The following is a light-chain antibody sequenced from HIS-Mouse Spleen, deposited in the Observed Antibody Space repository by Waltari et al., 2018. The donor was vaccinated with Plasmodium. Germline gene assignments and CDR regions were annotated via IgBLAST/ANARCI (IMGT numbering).Light chain of an antibody. CDR2: EDS. V-gene: IGLV3-10*01. CDR1: ALPKKY. CDR3: YSTDSSGNHRV. Sequence: SYELTQPPSVSVSPGQTARITCSGDALPKKYASWYQQKSGQAPGLVIYEDSKRHAGFPERFAGSSSGTMATLTISGAQVEDEADYYCYSTDSSGNHRVFGGGTKLTVL. J-gene: IGLJ3*02.